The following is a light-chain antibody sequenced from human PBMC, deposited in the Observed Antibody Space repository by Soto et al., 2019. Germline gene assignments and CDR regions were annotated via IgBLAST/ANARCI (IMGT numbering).Light chain of an antibody. V-gene: IGKV1-5*01. J-gene: IGKJ1*01. Sequence: DIQMTQSPSTLSASVGDRVTITCRASQSISSWLAWYQQKPGKAPKLLIYDASSLESGVPSRFSGSGSGTRGTLTISSLQPEDFATYYCQQYDRRWTFGQGTKVDIK. CDR1: QSISSW. CDR2: DAS. CDR3: QQYDRRWT.